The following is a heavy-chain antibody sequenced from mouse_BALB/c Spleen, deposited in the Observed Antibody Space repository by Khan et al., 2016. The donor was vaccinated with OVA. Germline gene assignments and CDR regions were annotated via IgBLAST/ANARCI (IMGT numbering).Heavy chain of an antibody. CDR2: INTYTGKP. CDR3: ARVGSNGTMDY. CDR1: GYTFTNNG. V-gene: IGHV9-3-1*01. J-gene: IGHJ4*01. Sequence: QIQLVQSGPELKKPGETVKISCKASGYTFTNNGMNWVKLAPGKGFKWIGWINTYTGKPAYADDFKGRVAFSLETSASTAYLQINNLKTEDTATYFGARVGSNGTMDYWGQGTSVTVSS.